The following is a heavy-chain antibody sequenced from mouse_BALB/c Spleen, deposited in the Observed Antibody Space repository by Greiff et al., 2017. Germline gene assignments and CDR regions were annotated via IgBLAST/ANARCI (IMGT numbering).Heavy chain of an antibody. CDR2: ISYDGSN. CDR1: GYSITSGYY. V-gene: IGHV3-6*02. J-gene: IGHJ2*01. CDR3: ARWGDYGNYCDY. D-gene: IGHD2-1*01. Sequence: EVKLVESGPGLVKPSQSLSLTCSVTGYSITSGYYWNWIRQFPGNKLEWMGYISYDGSNNYNPSLKNRISITRDTSKNQFFLKLNSVTTEDTATYYCARWGDYGNYCDYWGQGTTLTVSS.